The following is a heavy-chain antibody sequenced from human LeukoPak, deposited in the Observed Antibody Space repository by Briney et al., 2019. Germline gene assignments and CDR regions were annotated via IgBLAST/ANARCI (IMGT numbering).Heavy chain of an antibody. CDR2: IYTSGST. Sequence: PSQTLSLTCTVSGGSISSGSYYWSWIRQPAGKGLEWIGRIYTSGSTNYNPSLKSRVTISVDTSKNQFSLKLSSVTAADTAVYYCARVTAAAGIRWFDYWGQGTLVTVSS. CDR3: ARVTAAAGIRWFDY. CDR1: GGSISSGSYY. D-gene: IGHD6-13*01. V-gene: IGHV4-61*02. J-gene: IGHJ4*02.